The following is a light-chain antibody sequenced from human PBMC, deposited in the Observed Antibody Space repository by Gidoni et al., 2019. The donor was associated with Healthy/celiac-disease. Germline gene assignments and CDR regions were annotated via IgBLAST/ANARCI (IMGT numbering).Light chain of an antibody. Sequence: EIVMTQSPATLSVSPGERATLSCRASQSVSSNLAGYQQKPGQAPRLLIYGASTRATGIPARFSGSGSGTEFTVTISSLQSEDSAVYYCQQYNSWPKTFGQGTKVEIK. CDR2: GAS. V-gene: IGKV3D-15*01. CDR3: QQYNSWPKT. J-gene: IGKJ1*01. CDR1: QSVSSN.